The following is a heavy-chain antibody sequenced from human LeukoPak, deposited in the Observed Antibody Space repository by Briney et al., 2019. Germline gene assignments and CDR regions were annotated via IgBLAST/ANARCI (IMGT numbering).Heavy chain of an antibody. Sequence: SETLSLTCAVYGGSFSGYYWSWIRQPPGKGLEWIGEINHSGSTNYNPSLKSRVTISVDTSKNQFSLKLSSVTAADTAVYYCARDGEILDYWGQGTLVTVSS. J-gene: IGHJ4*02. V-gene: IGHV4-34*01. CDR3: ARDGEILDY. CDR2: INHSGST. CDR1: GGSFSGYY. D-gene: IGHD2-21*01.